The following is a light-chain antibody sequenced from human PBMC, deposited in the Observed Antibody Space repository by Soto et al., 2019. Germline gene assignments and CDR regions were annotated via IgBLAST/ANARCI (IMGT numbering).Light chain of an antibody. CDR1: QDISKY. J-gene: IGKJ4*01. CDR2: DAS. Sequence: DIQMTQSPSSLSASVGDSVTITCQASQDISKYLNWYQQKPGKAPEFLIYDASTLETGVPSRFSGSGSGIHFTFTINGLQPEDVATYYCQQYDKLSLTFGGGTKVEIK. CDR3: QQYDKLSLT. V-gene: IGKV1-33*01.